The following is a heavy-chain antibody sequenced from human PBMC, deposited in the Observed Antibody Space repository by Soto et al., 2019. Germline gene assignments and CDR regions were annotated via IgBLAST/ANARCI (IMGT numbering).Heavy chain of an antibody. D-gene: IGHD2-21*02. CDR2: IYYSGSI. V-gene: IGHV4-30-4*08. Sequence: QVQLQQSGPGLVKPSQTLSLTCTVSGGSISSDNYNWTWIRQSPGKGLEWIGYIYYSGSIFYNPSFTSRVTISVDTSKNQLSMQLSSVTAADTAVYFCAREDDGGDRDYYGLDVWGQGTTVTVSS. CDR3: AREDDGGDRDYYGLDV. CDR1: GGSISSDNYN. J-gene: IGHJ6*02.